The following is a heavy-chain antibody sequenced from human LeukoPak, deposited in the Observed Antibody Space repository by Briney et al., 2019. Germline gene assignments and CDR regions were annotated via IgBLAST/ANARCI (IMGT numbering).Heavy chain of an antibody. Sequence: ASVKVSCKASGYTFTGYYMHWVRQAPGQGLEWMGWINPNSGGTNYAQKFQDRVTMTRGTSLSTAYMELSRLRSDDTAVYFCARRPINCIITNCYIDCWGQGTLVTVSS. CDR3: ARRPINCIITNCYIDC. J-gene: IGHJ4*02. CDR1: GYTFTGYY. CDR2: INPNSGGT. D-gene: IGHD2-2*01. V-gene: IGHV1-2*02.